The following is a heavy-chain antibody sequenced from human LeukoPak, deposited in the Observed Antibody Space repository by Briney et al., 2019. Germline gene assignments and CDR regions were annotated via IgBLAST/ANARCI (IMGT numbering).Heavy chain of an antibody. CDR3: ARTHSLEYCSSTSCLPGGWFDP. CDR2: INHSGST. V-gene: IGHV4-34*01. J-gene: IGHJ5*02. Sequence: SSETLSLTCAVYGGSFSGYYWSWLRQPPGKGLEWIVEINHSGSTNYNPSLKSRVTISVDTSKNQFSLKLSSVTAADTAVYYCARTHSLEYCSSTSCLPGGWFDPWGQGTLVTVSS. D-gene: IGHD2-2*01. CDR1: GGSFSGYY.